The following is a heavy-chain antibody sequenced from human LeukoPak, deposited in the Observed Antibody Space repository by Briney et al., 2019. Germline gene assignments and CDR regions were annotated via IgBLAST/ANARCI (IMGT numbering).Heavy chain of an antibody. J-gene: IGHJ4*02. CDR1: GGSISSYY. CDR3: ARDYSYSRGFDY. V-gene: IGHV4-4*07. D-gene: IGHD5-18*01. Sequence: SETLSLTCTVSGGSISSYYWSWIRQPAGKGLEWIGRIYTSGSTNYNPSLKSRVTISVDKSKNQFSLKLSSVTAADTAVYYCARDYSYSRGFDYWGQGTLVTVSS. CDR2: IYTSGST.